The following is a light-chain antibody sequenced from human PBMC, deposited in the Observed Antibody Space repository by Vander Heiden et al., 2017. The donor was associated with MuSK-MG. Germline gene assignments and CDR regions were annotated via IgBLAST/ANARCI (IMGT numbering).Light chain of an antibody. J-gene: IGKJ1*01. CDR1: QSISSW. CDR2: KAS. V-gene: IGKV1-5*03. CDR3: QQYNSYRGT. Sequence: DFQMTQSPSTLSASVGDRVTITCRASQSISSWLAWYQQKPGNAPKLLIYKASSLESGGPSRFSGRGSGTEFTLTNSSLQPDDFATYYCQQYNSYRGTFGQGTKVEIK.